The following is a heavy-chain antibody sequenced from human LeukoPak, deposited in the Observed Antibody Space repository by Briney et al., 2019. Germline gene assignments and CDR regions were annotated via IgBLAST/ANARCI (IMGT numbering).Heavy chain of an antibody. V-gene: IGHV3-23*01. CDR2: ITGDGDGA. D-gene: IGHD6-19*01. CDR1: GFTFTRYA. Sequence: GGSLRLSCAASGFTFTRYAMTWVRLAPGRGLEWVSTITGDGDGAYYPDSVKGRFTTSRDNAKNTLNLQMNSLRADDTAVYYCAKESSSRGWYGPDYWGQGTLVTVSS. CDR3: AKESSSRGWYGPDY. J-gene: IGHJ4*02.